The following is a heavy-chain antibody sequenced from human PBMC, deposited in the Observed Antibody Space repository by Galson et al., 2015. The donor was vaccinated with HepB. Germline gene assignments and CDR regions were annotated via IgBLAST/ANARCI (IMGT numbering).Heavy chain of an antibody. CDR2: IRQDGTEQ. CDR1: GFTFSSYW. V-gene: IGHV3-7*01. Sequence: SLRLSCAASGFTFSSYWMSWVRQAPGKGLEWVANIRQDGTEQYYVDSVKGRLTISRDNIKNSLFLQMNSLRAEDTAVYYCARLVGSYGFFHYFDSWGQGTLFTVSS. CDR3: ARLVGSYGFFHYFDS. J-gene: IGHJ4*02. D-gene: IGHD5-18*01.